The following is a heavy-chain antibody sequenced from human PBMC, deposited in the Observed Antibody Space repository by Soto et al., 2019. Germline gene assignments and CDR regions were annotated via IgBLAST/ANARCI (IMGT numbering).Heavy chain of an antibody. CDR2: IYSGGST. Sequence: GGSLRLSCAASGFTVSSNYMSWVRQAPGKGLEWVSVIYSGGSTYYADSVKGRFTISRDNSKNTLYLQMNSLRAEDTAVYYCAREGYYDSSGYYFDYWGQGTLVTVSS. CDR3: AREGYYDSSGYYFDY. CDR1: GFTVSSNY. D-gene: IGHD3-22*01. J-gene: IGHJ4*02. V-gene: IGHV3-53*01.